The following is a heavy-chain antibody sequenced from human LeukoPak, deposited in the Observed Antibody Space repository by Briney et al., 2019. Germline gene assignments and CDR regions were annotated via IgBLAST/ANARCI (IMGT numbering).Heavy chain of an antibody. D-gene: IGHD5-24*01. J-gene: IGHJ3*02. CDR3: ARDDLEDGYNSEAAFDI. CDR1: GGSIGSGDYY. Sequence: PSQTLSLTCTVSGGSIGSGDYYWSWIRQPPGKGLEWIGYIYYSGSTYYNPSLKSRVTISVDTSKNQFSLKLSSVTAADTAVYYCARDDLEDGYNSEAAFDIWGQGTMVTVSS. CDR2: IYYSGST. V-gene: IGHV4-30-4*08.